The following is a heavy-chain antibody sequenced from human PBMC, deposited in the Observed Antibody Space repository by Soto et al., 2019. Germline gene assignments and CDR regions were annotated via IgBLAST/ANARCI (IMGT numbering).Heavy chain of an antibody. CDR1: GGSVNCYY. D-gene: IGHD3-3*01. J-gene: IGHJ5*02. Sequence: SETLSLTCAVYGGSVNCYYWSWIRQPPGKGLEWIGEINHTGGTHYNPSLKSRVTMSVDTSKNQFSLRLSSVTAADTAIYYCATRITVFGLLIPPFDPWGQGTQVTVSS. CDR3: ATRITVFGLLIPPFDP. CDR2: INHTGGT. V-gene: IGHV4-34*01.